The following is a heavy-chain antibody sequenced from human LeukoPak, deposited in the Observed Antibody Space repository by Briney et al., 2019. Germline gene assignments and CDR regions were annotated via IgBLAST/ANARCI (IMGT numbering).Heavy chain of an antibody. Sequence: GASVTVSCKASGYTFTSYGISWVRQAPGQGLEWMGWISAYSGNTNYAQKLQGRVTITTDTSTSTAYMELRSLRSADTAVYYCARGPRRGSSSWSEVGYWGQGTLVTVSS. CDR1: GYTFTSYG. J-gene: IGHJ4*02. CDR2: ISAYSGNT. CDR3: ARGPRRGSSSWSEVGY. D-gene: IGHD6-13*01. V-gene: IGHV1-18*01.